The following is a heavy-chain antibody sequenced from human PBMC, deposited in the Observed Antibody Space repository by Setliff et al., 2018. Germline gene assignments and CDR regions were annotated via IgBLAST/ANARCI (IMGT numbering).Heavy chain of an antibody. CDR3: ARDSALHSYHYDSSGYLDY. V-gene: IGHV4-59*01. D-gene: IGHD3-22*01. CDR1: GGSISGYY. Sequence: SETLSLTCTVSGGSISGYYWGWIRQPPGKGLEWIGYVYYSGTTNYNPLFKSRVTISVDRPKNQFSLKLSSVTAADTGVYYCARDSALHSYHYDSSGYLDYWGQGALVTVSS. J-gene: IGHJ4*02. CDR2: VYYSGTT.